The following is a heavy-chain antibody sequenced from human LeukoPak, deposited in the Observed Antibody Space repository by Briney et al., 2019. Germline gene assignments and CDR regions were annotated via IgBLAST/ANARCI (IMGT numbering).Heavy chain of an antibody. J-gene: IGHJ4*02. CDR3: ASPGIAAAGPYFDY. Sequence: SVKVSCKASGGTFSSYAISWVRQAPGQGLERMGGIIPIFGTANYAQKFQGRVTITTDESTSTAYMELSSLRSEDTAVYYCASPGIAAAGPYFDYWGQGTLVTVSS. CDR2: IIPIFGTA. CDR1: GGTFSSYA. V-gene: IGHV1-69*05. D-gene: IGHD6-13*01.